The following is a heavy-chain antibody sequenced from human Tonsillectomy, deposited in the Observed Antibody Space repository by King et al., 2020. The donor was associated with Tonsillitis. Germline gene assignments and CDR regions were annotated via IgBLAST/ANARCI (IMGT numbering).Heavy chain of an antibody. Sequence: EVQLVESGGGLVQPGGSQRLSCAASGFTFSNYAMSWVRQAPGKGLEWVSTISISGGSTYYADSVKGRFTISRDNSKNTLYLQMSSLRVEDTAIYYCAKDVNSGWLYYFDFWGQGTLVTVSS. CDR2: ISISGGST. D-gene: IGHD6-19*01. V-gene: IGHV3-23*04. CDR1: GFTFSNYA. CDR3: AKDVNSGWLYYFDF. J-gene: IGHJ4*02.